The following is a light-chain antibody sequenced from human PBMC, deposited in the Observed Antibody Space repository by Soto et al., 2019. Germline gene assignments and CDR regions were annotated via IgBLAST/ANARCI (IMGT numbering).Light chain of an antibody. J-gene: IGKJ3*01. CDR1: ESIRTW. CDR2: AAS. CDR3: QQANSFPRT. Sequence: DIQMTQSPSTLSASIGDRVTITCRAGESIRTWLAWYQHKPGKAPKFLIYAASSLQSGVPSRFSGSGSGTDFTLTINNLQPEDFATYYCQQANSFPRTFGPGTKVDIK. V-gene: IGKV1-12*01.